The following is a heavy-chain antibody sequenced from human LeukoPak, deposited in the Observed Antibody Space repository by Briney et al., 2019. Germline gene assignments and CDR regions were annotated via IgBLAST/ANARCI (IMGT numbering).Heavy chain of an antibody. V-gene: IGHV3-23*01. CDR1: GFTFSSYV. D-gene: IGHD1-14*01. J-gene: IGHJ4*02. Sequence: GGSLRLSCAASGFTFSSYVMSWVRQAPGKGLEWVSAISNSGDNTYYADSVKGRFTISRANSENTLYLQMNNLRAEDTAVCYCAKATGYLLWGQGTLVTVSS. CDR2: ISNSGDNT. CDR3: AKATGYLL.